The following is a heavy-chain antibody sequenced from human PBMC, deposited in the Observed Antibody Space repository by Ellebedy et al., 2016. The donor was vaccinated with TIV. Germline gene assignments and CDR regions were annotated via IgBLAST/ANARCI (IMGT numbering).Heavy chain of an antibody. CDR2: VNHSGNT. CDR1: GGSFNDYF. D-gene: IGHD3-10*01. J-gene: IGHJ5*02. CDR3: ARTDSNSWFEWFDP. Sequence: MPSETLSLTCAVFGGSFNDYFWTWIRQPPGKGLEWLGEVNHSGNTNYNPSLKSRVTISVGTSKNQCSRKLNSVTAADTAVYYRARTDSNSWFEWFDPWGQGTLVTVSS. V-gene: IGHV4-34*01.